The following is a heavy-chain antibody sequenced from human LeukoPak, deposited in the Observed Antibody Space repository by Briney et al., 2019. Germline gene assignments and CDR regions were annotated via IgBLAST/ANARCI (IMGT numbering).Heavy chain of an antibody. V-gene: IGHV4-59*01. CDR3: ARTYGSSGLGYFDL. CDR2: IYYSGST. CDR1: GGPISRYY. Sequence: PSETLSLTCTVSGGPISRYYWSWIRHPPGKGLEWIGYIYYSGSTKYSPSLKSRLTISVDTSKNQFSLKLSSVTAADTAVYYCARTYGSSGLGYFDLWGRGTLVTVSS. D-gene: IGHD6-13*01. J-gene: IGHJ2*01.